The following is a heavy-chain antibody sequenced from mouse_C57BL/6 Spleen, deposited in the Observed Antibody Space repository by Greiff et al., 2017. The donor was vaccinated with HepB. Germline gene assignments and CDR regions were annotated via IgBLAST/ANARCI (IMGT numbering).Heavy chain of an antibody. CDR2: INPSSGYT. D-gene: IGHD2-3*01. CDR1: GYTFTSYT. Sequence: VQLQQSGAELARPGASVKMSCKASGYTFTSYTIHWVKQRPGQGLEWIGYINPSSGYTKYNQKFKDKATLTADKSSSTAYMQLSSLTSEDSAVYYCASIYDGYYWFAYWGQGTLVTVSA. V-gene: IGHV1-4*01. CDR3: ASIYDGYYWFAY. J-gene: IGHJ3*01.